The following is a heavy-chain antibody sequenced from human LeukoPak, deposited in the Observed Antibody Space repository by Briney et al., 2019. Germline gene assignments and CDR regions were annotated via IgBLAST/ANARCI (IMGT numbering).Heavy chain of an antibody. Sequence: GASVKVSCKASGYTFTGYYMHWVRQAPGQGLEWMGWINPNSGGTNYAQKFQGRVTMTRDTSISTAYMELSRLRSDDTAVYYCARDVTMVRGVIEEFDYWGQGTLVTVSS. CDR3: ARDVTMVRGVIEEFDY. CDR1: GYTFTGYY. CDR2: INPNSGGT. D-gene: IGHD3-10*01. V-gene: IGHV1-2*02. J-gene: IGHJ4*02.